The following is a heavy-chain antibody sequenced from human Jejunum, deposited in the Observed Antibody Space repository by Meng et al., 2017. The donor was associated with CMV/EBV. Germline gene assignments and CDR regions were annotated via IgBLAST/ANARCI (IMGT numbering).Heavy chain of an antibody. V-gene: IGHV4-39*01. J-gene: IGHJ2*01. Sequence: LQVAESGPGLGKPSETPSLTCTVSGGSISSSSYYWGWIRQPPGKGLEWIGSIYYSGSTYYNPSLKSRVTISVDTSKNQFSLKLSSVTAADTAVYYCASPLGILGIVDLWGRGTLVTVSS. CDR1: GGSISSSSYY. CDR3: ASPLGILGIVDL. D-gene: IGHD7-27*01. CDR2: IYYSGST.